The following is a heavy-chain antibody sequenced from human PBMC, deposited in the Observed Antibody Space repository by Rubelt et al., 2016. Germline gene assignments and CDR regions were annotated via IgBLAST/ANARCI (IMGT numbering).Heavy chain of an antibody. CDR3: ARSKDTAMVTDADWYFDL. Sequence: QVQLVQSGAEVKKPGASVKVSCKASGYTFTSYAMHWVRQAPGQRLEWMGWTNAGNGNTKYSQKFQGRGTITRDTSASTAYMGLSSLRSEDTAVYYCARSKDTAMVTDADWYFDLWGRGTLVTVSS. CDR2: TNAGNGNT. J-gene: IGHJ2*01. CDR1: GYTFTSYA. V-gene: IGHV1-3*01. D-gene: IGHD5-18*01.